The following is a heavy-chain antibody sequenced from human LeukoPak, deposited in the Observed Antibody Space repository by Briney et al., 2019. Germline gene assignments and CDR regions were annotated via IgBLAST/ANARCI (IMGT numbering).Heavy chain of an antibody. CDR3: ARGAGALTLDYFDY. CDR2: INHSGST. D-gene: IGHD4/OR15-4a*01. J-gene: IGHJ4*02. CDR1: GGSFSGYY. V-gene: IGHV4-34*01. Sequence: SETLSLTCAVYGGSFSGYYWSWIRQPPGKGLEWIGEINHSGSTNYNPSLKSRATISVDTSKNQFSLKLSSVTAADTAVYYCARGAGALTLDYFDYWGQGTLVTVSS.